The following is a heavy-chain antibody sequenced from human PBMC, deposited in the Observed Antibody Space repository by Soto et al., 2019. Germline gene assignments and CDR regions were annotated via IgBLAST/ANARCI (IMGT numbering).Heavy chain of an antibody. CDR2: IWYDGSNK. Sequence: GGSLRLSCAASGFTFSSYGMHWVRQAPGKGLEWVAVIWYDGSNKYYADSVKGRFTISRDNSKNTLYLQMNSLRAEDTAVYYCARDKGYCSGGSCSLYYYYYMDVWGKGTTVTVSS. CDR1: GFTFSSYG. CDR3: ARDKGYCSGGSCSLYYYYYMDV. J-gene: IGHJ6*03. D-gene: IGHD2-15*01. V-gene: IGHV3-33*01.